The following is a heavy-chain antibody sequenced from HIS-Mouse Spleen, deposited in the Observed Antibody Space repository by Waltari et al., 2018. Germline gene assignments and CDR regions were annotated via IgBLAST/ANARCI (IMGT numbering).Heavy chain of an antibody. Sequence: QVQLVESGGGVVQPGRSLRLSCAASGFTFSSQGLPWVRQAPGNGLGWVAVIWYDGSNKYSADSVKGRFTISRDNSKTTLYLQMNSLRAEDTAVYYCAKASGPNAFDIWGQGTMVTVSS. CDR3: AKASGPNAFDI. CDR2: IWYDGSNK. V-gene: IGHV3-33*06. J-gene: IGHJ3*02. CDR1: GFTFSSQG.